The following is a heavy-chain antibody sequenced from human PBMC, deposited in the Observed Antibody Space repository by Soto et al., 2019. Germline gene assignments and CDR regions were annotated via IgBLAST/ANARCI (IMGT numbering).Heavy chain of an antibody. Sequence: PSETLSLTCSVSGGSITSNHWWSWVRQAPGKGLEWIGEIFHRGTSHHNPSLESRVTLSVDKSMNQFSLMLTSVTAADTAVYYCASKYCPSTICYLFDNWGQGALVTVSS. D-gene: IGHD2-15*01. CDR3: ASKYCPSTICYLFDN. J-gene: IGHJ4*02. CDR1: GGSITSNHW. V-gene: IGHV4-4*02. CDR2: IFHRGTS.